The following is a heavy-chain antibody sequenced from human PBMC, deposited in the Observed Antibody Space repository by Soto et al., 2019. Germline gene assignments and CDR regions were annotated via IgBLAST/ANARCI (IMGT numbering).Heavy chain of an antibody. V-gene: IGHV4-34*01. D-gene: IGHD6-13*01. CDR3: ARTNRLYSSSSWTYYYYYGMDV. CDR2: INHSGST. Sequence: PSETLSLTCAVYGGSFSGYYWSRIRQPPGKGLEWIGEINHSGSTNYNPSLKSRVTISVDTSKNQFSLKLSSVTAADTAVYYCARTNRLYSSSSWTYYYYYGMDVWGQGTTVTVSS. J-gene: IGHJ6*02. CDR1: GGSFSGYY.